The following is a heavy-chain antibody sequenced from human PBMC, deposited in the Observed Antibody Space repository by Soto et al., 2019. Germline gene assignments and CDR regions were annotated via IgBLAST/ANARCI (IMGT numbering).Heavy chain of an antibody. J-gene: IGHJ6*02. D-gene: IGHD3-16*01. V-gene: IGHV5-51*01. CDR3: ARRLRGYYHNYGLDL. Sequence: GESLKIAGKVFGDSFTSYWVGCVRQLPGKGLEWMGIIYADDSDTKYSPSLQGQVTISADKSINTVYLQWSRLKASDSAMYYCARRLRGYYHNYGLDLWGQGTPDTLS. CDR1: GDSFTSYW. CDR2: IYADDSDT.